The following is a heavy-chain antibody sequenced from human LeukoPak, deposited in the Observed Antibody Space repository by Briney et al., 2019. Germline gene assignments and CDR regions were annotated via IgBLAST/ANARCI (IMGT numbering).Heavy chain of an antibody. CDR1: GFPFSSYG. CDR2: IRYDGSNK. V-gene: IGHV3-30*02. D-gene: IGHD6-19*01. CDR3: ANPKSSGWYGLGY. J-gene: IGHJ4*02. Sequence: GGSLRLSCAASGFPFSSYGMHWVRQAPGKGLEWVAFIRYDGSNKYYADSVKGRFTISRDNSRNTLYLQMNSLRAEDTAVYYCANPKSSGWYGLGYWGQGTLVTVSS.